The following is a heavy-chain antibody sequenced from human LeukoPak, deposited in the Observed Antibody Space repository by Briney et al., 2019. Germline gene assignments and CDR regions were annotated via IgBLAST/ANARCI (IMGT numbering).Heavy chain of an antibody. D-gene: IGHD3-10*01. Sequence: GGSLRLSCAASGLTFSSYAMSWVRQAPGKGLEWVSAISGSGGSTYYADSVKGRFTISRDTSKNTLYLQMNSLRVEDTGVYYCARGRVVRGATTAYNGMDVWGQGTTVTVSS. CDR2: ISGSGGST. V-gene: IGHV3-23*01. J-gene: IGHJ6*02. CDR1: GLTFSSYA. CDR3: ARGRVVRGATTAYNGMDV.